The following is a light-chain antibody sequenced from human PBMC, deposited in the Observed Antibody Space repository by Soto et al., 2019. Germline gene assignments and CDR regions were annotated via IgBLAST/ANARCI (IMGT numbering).Light chain of an antibody. CDR2: AAS. CDR1: QTVSTY. J-gene: IGKJ2*01. CDR3: QQSYSSPVT. V-gene: IGKV1-39*01. Sequence: DIQITQSPSSLPASVGDRVTITCRTSQTVSTYLSWCQQKPGEAPRLLICAASSLQSGVPSRFSGSGSGTEFTLTITSLQPEDFATYFCQQSYSSPVTFGQGTKLE.